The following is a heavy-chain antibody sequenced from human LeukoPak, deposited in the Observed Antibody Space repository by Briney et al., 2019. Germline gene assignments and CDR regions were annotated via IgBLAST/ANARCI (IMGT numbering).Heavy chain of an antibody. V-gene: IGHV1-18*01. D-gene: IGHD2-15*01. J-gene: IGHJ4*02. CDR1: GYTFTSYG. Sequence: ASVKVSCKASGYTFTSYGISWVRQAPGQGLEWMGWISAYNGNTNYAQKLQGRVTMTTDTSTSRAYMELRSLRSDDTAVYYCARDPIGYCSGGSCPSDHFDYWGQGTLVTVSS. CDR3: ARDPIGYCSGGSCPSDHFDY. CDR2: ISAYNGNT.